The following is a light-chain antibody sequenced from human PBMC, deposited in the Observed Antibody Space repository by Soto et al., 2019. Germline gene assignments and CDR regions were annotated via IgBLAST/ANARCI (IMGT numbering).Light chain of an antibody. CDR1: QSVSYN. CDR3: QQYKKWPPLT. CDR2: GAF. Sequence: EIVLTQSPATLSVSPGETATLSCRASQSVSYNLAWYQQKPSQGPRLLIYGAFTRATGIPARFSGSGSGTEFTLTISSLQSEDFAVYYCQQYKKWPPLTFGGGTKVEIK. J-gene: IGKJ4*01. V-gene: IGKV3-15*01.